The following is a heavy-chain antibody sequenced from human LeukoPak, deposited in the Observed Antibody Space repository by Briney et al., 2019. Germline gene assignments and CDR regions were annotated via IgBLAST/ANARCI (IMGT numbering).Heavy chain of an antibody. J-gene: IGHJ4*02. D-gene: IGHD6-13*01. CDR3: AKDKGGKGYSSSWYGNFDY. CDR2: ISSSGGST. Sequence: GGSLRLSCAGSGFTFRNYAMSWVRQAPGKGLEWVSVISSSGGSTYYADSVKGRFTISRDNSKNTLYLQMNSLRTEDTALYYCAKDKGGKGYSSSWYGNFDYWGQGTLVTVSS. V-gene: IGHV3-23*01. CDR1: GFTFRNYA.